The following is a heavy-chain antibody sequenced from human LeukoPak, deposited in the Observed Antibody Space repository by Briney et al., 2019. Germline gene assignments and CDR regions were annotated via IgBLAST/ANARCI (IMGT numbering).Heavy chain of an antibody. D-gene: IGHD5-12*01. CDR2: IYSGGNT. V-gene: IGHV3-66*01. J-gene: IGHJ4*02. CDR3: AREFIVATIPLADY. Sequence: GGSLRLSCAVFGFTVSNNYMHWVRQAPGKGLEWVSVIYSGGNTFYADSVKGRFTISRDNAKNSLYLQMNSLRAEDTAVHYCAREFIVATIPLADYWGQGTLVTVSS. CDR1: GFTVSNNY.